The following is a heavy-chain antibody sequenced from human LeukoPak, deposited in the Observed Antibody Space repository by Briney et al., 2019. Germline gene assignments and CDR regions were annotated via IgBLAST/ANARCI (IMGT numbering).Heavy chain of an antibody. CDR1: GGSFSGYY. V-gene: IGHV4-34*01. CDR2: INHSGST. CDR3: ARDKRRTGYYTLVYFDY. D-gene: IGHD3/OR15-3a*01. J-gene: IGHJ4*02. Sequence: SETLSLTCAVYGGSFSGYYWSWIRQPPGKGLEWIGEINHSGSTNYNPSLKSRVTISVDTSKNQFSLKLSSVTAADTAVYYCARDKRRTGYYTLVYFDYWGQGTLVAVSS.